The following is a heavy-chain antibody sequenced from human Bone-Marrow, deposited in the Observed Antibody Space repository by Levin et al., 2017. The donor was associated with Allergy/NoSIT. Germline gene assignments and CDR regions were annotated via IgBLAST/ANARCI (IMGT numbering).Heavy chain of an antibody. V-gene: IGHV3-30-3*01. CDR1: GFTFSNYA. J-gene: IGHJ5*02. D-gene: IGHD7-27*01. CDR2: ISYDGNNK. CDR3: ARELTADPAGYNWFDP. Sequence: PGGSLRLSCAASGFTFSNYAMHWVRQAPGKGLEWVAVISYDGNNKYYADSVKGRFTISRDNSKSTLYLQMNGLRAEDTAVYYCARELTADPAGYNWFDPWGQGTLVAVSS.